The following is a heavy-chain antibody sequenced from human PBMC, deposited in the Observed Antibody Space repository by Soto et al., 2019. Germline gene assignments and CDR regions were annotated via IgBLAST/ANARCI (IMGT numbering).Heavy chain of an antibody. CDR2: IYWDDVK. CDR3: AHWGYCSGGSCWNWFDP. J-gene: IGHJ5*02. V-gene: IGHV2-5*02. CDR1: GFSLSTSGVG. Sequence: QITLKESGPTLVKPTQTLTLTCTFSGFSLSTSGVGVGWIRQPPGKALEWLALIYWDDVKRYSPSLKSRLTIPKDTSKNQVVLTMTNMDPVDTATYYCAHWGYCSGGSCWNWFDPWGQGTLVTVSS. D-gene: IGHD2-15*01.